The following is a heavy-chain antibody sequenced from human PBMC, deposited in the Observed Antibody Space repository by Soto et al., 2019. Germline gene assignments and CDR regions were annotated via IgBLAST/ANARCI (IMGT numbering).Heavy chain of an antibody. D-gene: IGHD5-12*01. CDR1: GFTFSSYA. V-gene: IGHV3-64*02. CDR2: ISSNGGST. Sequence: GGSLXLSCAASGFTFSSYAMHWVRQAPGKGLEYVSAISSNGGSTYYADSVKGRFTISRDNSKNTLYLQMGSLRAEDMAVYYCARSGSGYDFDYWVHGTLVTVSS. J-gene: IGHJ4*01. CDR3: ARSGSGYDFDY.